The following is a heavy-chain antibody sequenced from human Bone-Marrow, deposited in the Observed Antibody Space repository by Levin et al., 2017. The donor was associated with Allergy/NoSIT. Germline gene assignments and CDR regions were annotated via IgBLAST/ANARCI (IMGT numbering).Heavy chain of an antibody. CDR3: ARGGSRVTRLSDA. Sequence: GESLKISCAASGFTLSDFSMHWVRQVPGKGMEWVAVMSYDGSYKDHLDAVKGRFTISRDNSNNTLYLQMNSLKNEDSGVYYCARGGSRVTRLSDAWGQGTVVIVSS. J-gene: IGHJ5*02. V-gene: IGHV3-30*04. CDR1: GFTLSDFS. CDR2: MSYDGSYK. D-gene: IGHD4-17*01.